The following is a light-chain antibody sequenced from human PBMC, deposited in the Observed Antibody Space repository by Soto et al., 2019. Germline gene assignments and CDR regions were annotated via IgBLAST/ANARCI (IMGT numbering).Light chain of an antibody. V-gene: IGLV2-14*01. CDR3: SSYTSSSTLGV. CDR2: EVS. Sequence: QSALTQTASVSGSPGQSITISCTGTNSDVGGYNYVSWYQQHPGKAPKLMIYEVSNRPSGVSSRFSGSKSGNTASLTISGLQADDEADYYCSSYTSSSTLGVFGTGTQLTVL. J-gene: IGLJ1*01. CDR1: NSDVGGYNY.